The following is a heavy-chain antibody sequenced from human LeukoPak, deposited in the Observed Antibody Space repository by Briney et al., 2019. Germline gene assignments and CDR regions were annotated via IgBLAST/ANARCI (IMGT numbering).Heavy chain of an antibody. D-gene: IGHD6-6*01. J-gene: IGHJ4*02. CDR2: ISWDGGTT. Sequence: GGSLRLSCVASGFIFDDYTMHWVRQAPGKGLEWISLISWDGGTTYYADSVKGRFTISRDNSKKSLYLQMNSLRTEDTALYYCAKDTLYSSSRLFDSWGQGTLVTVSS. CDR1: GFIFDDYT. V-gene: IGHV3-43*01. CDR3: AKDTLYSSSRLFDS.